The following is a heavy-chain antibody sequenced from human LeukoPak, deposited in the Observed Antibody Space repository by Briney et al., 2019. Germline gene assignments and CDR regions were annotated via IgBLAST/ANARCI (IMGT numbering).Heavy chain of an antibody. CDR1: GFTFTRHS. J-gene: IGHJ4*02. CDR2: IGIWNSPI. D-gene: IGHD6-6*01. CDR3: ARVGRDYSSSSPPDY. V-gene: IGHV3-48*04. Sequence: GGSLTLSCAASGFTFTRHSMNWVRQAPGKGLEWVSFIGIWNSPIHYADSVRGRFTISRDNAKNTLYLQMNSLRAEDTAMYYCARVGRDYSSSSPPDYWGQGTLVTVSS.